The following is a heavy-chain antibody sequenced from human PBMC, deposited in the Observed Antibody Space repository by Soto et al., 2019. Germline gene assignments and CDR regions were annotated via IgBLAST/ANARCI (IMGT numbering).Heavy chain of an antibody. Sequence: GASVKGSCKASGYTFINNAITWVRQAPGQGLEWMGWISTENGNTNYAQNLQGRVILTRDRSTNTAYMELRSLRPEDTATYYCARDSSSGTFDNWGQGALVTVSS. CDR3: ARDSSSGTFDN. J-gene: IGHJ4*02. CDR1: GYTFINNA. V-gene: IGHV1-18*04. D-gene: IGHD3-22*01. CDR2: ISTENGNT.